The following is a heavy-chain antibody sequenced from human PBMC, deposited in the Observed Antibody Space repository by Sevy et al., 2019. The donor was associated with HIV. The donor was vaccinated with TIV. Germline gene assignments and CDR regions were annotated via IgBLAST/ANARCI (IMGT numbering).Heavy chain of an antibody. CDR1: GLTFGSNG. CDR3: AKDLPRGYDFWGGYYFSWRGGPNPYYYGMDV. D-gene: IGHD3-3*01. V-gene: IGHV3-30*18. CDR2: IPKDEINK. Sequence: GGPLRPPCAPSGLTFGSNGMPWVARPPARGRGGVAVIPKDEINKNNADPVKGGLTISRENSKNTLYLQMNSLRAEDTAVYYCAKDLPRGYDFWGGYYFSWRGGPNPYYYGMDVWGQGTTVTVSS. J-gene: IGHJ6*02.